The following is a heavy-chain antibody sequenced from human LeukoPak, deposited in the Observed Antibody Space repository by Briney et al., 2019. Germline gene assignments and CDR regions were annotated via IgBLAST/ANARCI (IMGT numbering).Heavy chain of an antibody. V-gene: IGHV3-74*01. J-gene: IGHJ4*02. CDR3: VRYISGYLDY. D-gene: IGHD3-22*01. CDR1: GFTFSNYG. Sequence: GGSLRLSCAASGFTFSNYGMHWVRQGLGKGLVWLSRINNDGSSISYADPVKGRFTISRDNAKNTLYLQMNSLRAEDTAVYHSVRYISGYLDYWGQGNLVTVSS. CDR2: INNDGSSI.